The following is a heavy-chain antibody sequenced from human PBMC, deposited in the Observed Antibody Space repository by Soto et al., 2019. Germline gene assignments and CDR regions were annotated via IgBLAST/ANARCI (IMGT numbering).Heavy chain of an antibody. V-gene: IGHV4-59*08. Sequence: QMQLQASGPGLLKPPETLPLTGIAPVASFVNGTWAWIRQPPGKDLEWIGFMYFGGSFNYNPSLTSRATISVETSKNQFSMKLTSVTASDTAVYYCARSYYDSTGFAVDPWGQGTLVTVSS. CDR3: ARSYYDSTGFAVDP. D-gene: IGHD3-22*01. CDR1: VASFVNGT. CDR2: MYFGGSF. J-gene: IGHJ5*02.